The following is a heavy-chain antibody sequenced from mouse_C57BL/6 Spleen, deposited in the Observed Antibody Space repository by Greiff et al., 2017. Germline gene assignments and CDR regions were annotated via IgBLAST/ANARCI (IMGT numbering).Heavy chain of an antibody. CDR2: IHPNSGST. CDR3: ARSGGGYSNYYAMDY. D-gene: IGHD2-5*01. Sequence: QVQLQQPGAELVKPGASVKLSCKASGYTFTSYWMHWVKQRPGQGLEWIGMIHPNSGSTNYNEKFKSKATLTVDKSSSTAYMQISSLTSEDSAVYYCARSGGGYSNYYAMDYWGQGTSVTVSS. V-gene: IGHV1-64*01. J-gene: IGHJ4*01. CDR1: GYTFTSYW.